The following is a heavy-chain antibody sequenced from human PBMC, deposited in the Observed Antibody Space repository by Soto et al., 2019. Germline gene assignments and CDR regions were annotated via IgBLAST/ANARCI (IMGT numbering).Heavy chain of an antibody. CDR1: GGYISSGGYS. CDR3: AAGGGLPRYY. J-gene: IGHJ4*02. CDR2: IYHIGST. V-gene: IGHV4-30-2*06. D-gene: IGHD5-12*01. Sequence: QLQLQESGSGLVKPSQTLSLTCAVSGGYISSGGYSWSWIRQSPGKGMEWIGYIYHIGSTYYNPSLKSRVTISVDRSKSQVSLKLSSVTAADTAVYYCAAGGGLPRYYWGQGTLVTVSS.